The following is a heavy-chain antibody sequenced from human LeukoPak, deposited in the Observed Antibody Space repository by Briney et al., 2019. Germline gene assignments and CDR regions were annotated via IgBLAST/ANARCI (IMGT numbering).Heavy chain of an antibody. CDR2: MNPNSGNT. Sequence: ASVKVSCKASGYTFTSYDTNWVRQATGQGLEWMGWMNPNSGNTGYAQKFQGRVTMTRNTSISTAYMELSSLRSEDTAVYYCASALRGYSGFLYYLDYWGQGTLVTVSS. V-gene: IGHV1-8*01. D-gene: IGHD5-12*01. J-gene: IGHJ4*02. CDR1: GYTFTSYD. CDR3: ASALRGYSGFLYYLDY.